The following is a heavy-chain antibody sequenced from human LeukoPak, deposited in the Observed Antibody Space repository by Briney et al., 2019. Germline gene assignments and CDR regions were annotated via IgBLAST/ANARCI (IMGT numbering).Heavy chain of an antibody. CDR2: INSDGSST. Sequence: TGGSLRLSCAASGFTFDDYGMSWVRQAPGKGLVWVSHINSDGSSTTYADSVKGRFTISRDNAKNTLYLQMNSLRAEDTAVYYCARAGRGLRYFDWLTYDYWGQGTLVTVSS. D-gene: IGHD3-9*01. V-gene: IGHV3-74*01. CDR3: ARAGRGLRYFDWLTYDY. J-gene: IGHJ4*02. CDR1: GFTFDDYG.